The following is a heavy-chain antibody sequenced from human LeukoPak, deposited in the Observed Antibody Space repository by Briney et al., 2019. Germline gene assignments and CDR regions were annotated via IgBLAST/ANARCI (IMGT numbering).Heavy chain of an antibody. Sequence: ASVKVSCKASGGTFSSYATSWVRQAPGQGLEWMGWINPNSGGTNYAQKFQGRVTMTRDTSISAAYMELSRLRSDDTAVYYCARDKGGLYYYDSSGYYPSHFDYWGQGTLVTVSS. CDR2: INPNSGGT. D-gene: IGHD3-22*01. J-gene: IGHJ4*02. CDR3: ARDKGGLYYYDSSGYYPSHFDY. V-gene: IGHV1-2*02. CDR1: GGTFSSYA.